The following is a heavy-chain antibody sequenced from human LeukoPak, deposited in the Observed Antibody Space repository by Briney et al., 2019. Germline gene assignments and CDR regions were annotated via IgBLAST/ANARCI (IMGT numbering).Heavy chain of an antibody. CDR3: ARAAFRGITPFDY. V-gene: IGHV4-59*13. D-gene: IGHD3-10*01. CDR1: GVSISSYY. J-gene: IGHJ4*02. CDR2: IYYSGST. Sequence: KASETLSLTCTVSGVSISSYYWSWIRQPPGKGLDWIGYIYYSGSTNYNPSLKSRVTISLDTSKNQFSLKLSSVTAADTAVYYCARAAFRGITPFDYWGQGSLVTVSS.